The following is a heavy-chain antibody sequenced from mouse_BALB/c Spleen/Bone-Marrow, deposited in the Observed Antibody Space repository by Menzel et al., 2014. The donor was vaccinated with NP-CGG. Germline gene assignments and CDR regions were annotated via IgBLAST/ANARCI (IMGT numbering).Heavy chain of an antibody. V-gene: IGHV1-9*01. J-gene: IGHJ4*01. CDR1: GYTFSSYW. CDR2: TLPGSGSS. CDR3: ASRGYAMDY. Sequence: VQLQESGAELMKPGASVKISCKATGYTFSSYWIEWIKQRPGHGLEWIGETLPGSGSSDYNEKFKGKATFTADTSSNTAYMQLSSLTSEDSAVYYCASRGYAMDYWGQGTSVTASS.